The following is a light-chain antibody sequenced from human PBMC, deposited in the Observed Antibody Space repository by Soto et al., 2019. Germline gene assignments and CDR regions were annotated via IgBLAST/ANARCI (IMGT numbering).Light chain of an antibody. J-gene: IGKJ5*01. CDR3: QQSYRTPT. CDR2: MGF. Sequence: DIVMTQSPLSLPVTPGEPASISCRSSQSLLQSNGYNYVHWYLQKPGQSPQLLIYMGFNRASGVPDRFSGSGSGSYFTLRISRVEAEDVGVYYCQQSYRTPTFGQGTRLEIK. CDR1: QSLLQSNGYNY. V-gene: IGKV2-28*01.